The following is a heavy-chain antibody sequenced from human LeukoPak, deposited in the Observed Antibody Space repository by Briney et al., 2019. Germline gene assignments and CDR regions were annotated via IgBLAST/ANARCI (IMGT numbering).Heavy chain of an antibody. CDR2: IKTKTDGGTT. V-gene: IGHV3-15*01. Sequence: GGSLRLSCAASGFTFSNAWMSWIRQAPGKGLEWVGRIKTKTDGGTTDYAAPVKGRFTISRDDSKTTLYLQMNSLKTEDTAVYYCTTPAGFHLVYWGQGTLVTVSS. D-gene: IGHD2-15*01. J-gene: IGHJ4*02. CDR1: GFTFSNAW. CDR3: TTPAGFHLVY.